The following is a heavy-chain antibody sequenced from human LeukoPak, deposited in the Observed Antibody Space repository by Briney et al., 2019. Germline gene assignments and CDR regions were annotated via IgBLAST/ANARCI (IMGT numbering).Heavy chain of an antibody. J-gene: IGHJ2*01. V-gene: IGHV4-59*01. Sequence: PSETLSLTCTVSGGSFSSYYWSWIRQPPGQGLEWIGYIYYSGSTNYNPSLKRRVTISANTSKNRFSLKLSSVTAADTAVYYCARVYCSSTSCQQELIWYFDLWGRGTLVTVSS. CDR3: ARVYCSSTSCQQELIWYFDL. CDR2: IYYSGST. CDR1: GGSFSSYY. D-gene: IGHD2-2*01.